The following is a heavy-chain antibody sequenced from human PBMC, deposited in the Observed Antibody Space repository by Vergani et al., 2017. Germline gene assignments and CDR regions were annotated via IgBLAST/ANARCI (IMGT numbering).Heavy chain of an antibody. V-gene: IGHV3-66*02. CDR2: IYSGGST. CDR3: ARDRLYYYDSSGYSYYYYGMDV. CDR1: GFTVSSNY. J-gene: IGHJ6*02. Sequence: EVQLVESGGGLVQPGGSLRLSCAASGFTVSSNYMSWVRQAPGKGLEWVSVIYSGGSTYYADSVKGRFTISRDNSKNTLYLQMNSLRAEDTAVYYCARDRLYYYDSSGYSYYYYGMDVWGQGP. D-gene: IGHD3-22*01.